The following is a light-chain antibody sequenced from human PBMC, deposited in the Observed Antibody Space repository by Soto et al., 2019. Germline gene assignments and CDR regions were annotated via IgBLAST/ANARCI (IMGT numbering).Light chain of an antibody. V-gene: IGKV1-39*01. Sequence: DIQMTQSPSSLSASVGDRITITCRASENIARHLNWYQQKPGKAPNLLIYAASNLQNGVPLRFRGGGSGTDFTLTISNLQPEDFAPYYCQQSYSTLSITFGQGTRLEIK. J-gene: IGKJ5*01. CDR1: ENIARH. CDR2: AAS. CDR3: QQSYSTLSIT.